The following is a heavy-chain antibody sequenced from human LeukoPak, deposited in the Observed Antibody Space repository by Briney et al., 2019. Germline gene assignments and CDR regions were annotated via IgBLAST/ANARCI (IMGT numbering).Heavy chain of an antibody. V-gene: IGHV4-34*01. CDR2: INHSGST. CDR1: GGSFSGYY. CDR3: ARGLKHSYYYDSSGPIDY. D-gene: IGHD3-22*01. J-gene: IGHJ4*02. Sequence: NPSETLSLTCAVYGGSFSGYYWSWIRQPPGKGLEWIGEINHSGSTNYNPSLKSRVTISVDMSKNQFSLKLSSVTAADTAVYYCARGLKHSYYYDSSGPIDYWGQGTLVTVSS.